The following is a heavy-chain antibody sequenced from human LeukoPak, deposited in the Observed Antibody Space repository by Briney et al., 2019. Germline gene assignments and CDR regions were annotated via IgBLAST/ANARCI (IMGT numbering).Heavy chain of an antibody. D-gene: IGHD2-2*01. CDR1: GFTFSSYA. Sequence: GGSLRLSCAASGFTFSSYAMSWVRQAPGKGLEWVSAISGSGGSTYYADSVKGRFTISRDNSKNTLYLQMNSLRAEDTAVYYCAKSLRYCSSTSCPFDYWGQGTLVTVSS. CDR3: AKSLRYCSSTSCPFDY. J-gene: IGHJ4*02. CDR2: ISGSGGST. V-gene: IGHV3-23*01.